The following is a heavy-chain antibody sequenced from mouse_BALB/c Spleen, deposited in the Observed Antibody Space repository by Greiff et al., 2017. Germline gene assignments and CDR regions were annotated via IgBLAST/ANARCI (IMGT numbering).Heavy chain of an antibody. Sequence: VQLKESGGGLVQPGGSRKLSCAASGFTFSSFGMHWVRQAPEKGLEWVAYISSGSSTIYYADTVKGRFTISRDNPKNTLFLQMTSLRSEDTAMYYCARSDGNYDYFDYWGQGTTLTVSS. V-gene: IGHV5-17*02. CDR2: ISSGSSTI. J-gene: IGHJ2*01. CDR3: ARSDGNYDYFDY. D-gene: IGHD2-1*01. CDR1: GFTFSSFG.